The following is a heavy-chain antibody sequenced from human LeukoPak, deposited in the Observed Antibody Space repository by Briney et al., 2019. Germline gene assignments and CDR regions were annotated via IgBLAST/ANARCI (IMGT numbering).Heavy chain of an antibody. Sequence: PGGSLRLSCAASGFTFSSYAMHWVRQAPGKGLEYVSAISSNGGSTYYANSVKGRFTISRDNSKNTLYLQMGSLRAEDMAVYYCARVVGGYYYYGMDVWGQGTTVTVSS. CDR3: ARVVGGYYYYGMDV. D-gene: IGHD1-26*01. J-gene: IGHJ6*02. V-gene: IGHV3-64*01. CDR1: GFTFSSYA. CDR2: ISSNGGST.